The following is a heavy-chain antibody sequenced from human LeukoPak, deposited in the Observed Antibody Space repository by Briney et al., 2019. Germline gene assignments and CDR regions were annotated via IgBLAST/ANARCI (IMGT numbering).Heavy chain of an antibody. CDR2: IKQDGSEK. V-gene: IGHV3-7*01. CDR1: GFTFSSYW. Sequence: GGSLRLSCAASGFTFSSYWMSWVRQAPGKGLEWVANIKQDGSEKYYVDSVKGRFTISRDNAKNSLYLQMNSLRAEDTAVYYCASRYDSSGYYVGWYFDLWGRGTLVTVSS. J-gene: IGHJ2*01. D-gene: IGHD3-22*01. CDR3: ASRYDSSGYYVGWYFDL.